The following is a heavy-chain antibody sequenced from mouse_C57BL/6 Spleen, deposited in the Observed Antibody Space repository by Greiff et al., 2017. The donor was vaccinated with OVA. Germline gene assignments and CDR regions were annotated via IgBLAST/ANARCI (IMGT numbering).Heavy chain of an antibody. CDR3: ARRCYGSTSYFDY. Sequence: VQLQQSGAELVKPGASVKLSCTASGYNIKDYYMHWVKQRTEQGLEWIGRIDPEDGENKYAPKFQGKATLTADTSSNTAYLQLSSLTSEDTAVYNCARRCYGSTSYFDYWGQGTTLTVSS. CDR2: IDPEDGEN. CDR1: GYNIKDYY. V-gene: IGHV14-2*01. J-gene: IGHJ2*01. D-gene: IGHD1-1*01.